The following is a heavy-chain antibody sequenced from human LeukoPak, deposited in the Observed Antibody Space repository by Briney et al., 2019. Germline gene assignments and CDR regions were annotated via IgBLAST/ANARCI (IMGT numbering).Heavy chain of an antibody. CDR2: IYPGDSDT. CDR3: ARRSTLSYDYYMDV. V-gene: IGHV5-51*01. D-gene: IGHD6-6*01. CDR1: GYNFTSYW. J-gene: IGHJ6*03. Sequence: GASLKISCKCSGYNFTSYWIGWVRQMPGKGLEWRGIIYPGDSDTRYSPSFQGQVTISADKSISTAYLQWSSLKASDSAMYYCARRSTLSYDYYMDVWGKGTTVTVSS.